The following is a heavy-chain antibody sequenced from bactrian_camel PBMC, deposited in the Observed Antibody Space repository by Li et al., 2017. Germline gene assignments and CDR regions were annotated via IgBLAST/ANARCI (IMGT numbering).Heavy chain of an antibody. CDR1: GFTFSSYW. Sequence: ESGGGLMQPGGSLRLSCAASGFTFSSYWMSWFRQAPGKGLEAVSHINGDSGSTVYADSVKGRFTISKDNAKNMVYLQMNSLRSEDTAVYFCAADIAVQALGVSFHYWGQGTQVTVS. D-gene: IGHD3*01. CDR2: INGDSGST. J-gene: IGHJ4*01. CDR3: AADIAVQALGVSFHY. V-gene: IGHV3S25*01.